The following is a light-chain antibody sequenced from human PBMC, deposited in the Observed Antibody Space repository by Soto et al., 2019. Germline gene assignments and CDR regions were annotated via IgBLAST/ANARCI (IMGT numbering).Light chain of an antibody. Sequence: QSVLTQPPSMSGAPGQRVTISCTGSSPNIGAGYDVHWYQLLPGTAPKLLIYGNTNRPSGVPDRFSGSKSGTSASLAITGLRAEDEADYYCQSHDSSLNSWVFGGGTKLTVL. CDR3: QSHDSSLNSWV. V-gene: IGLV1-40*01. CDR1: SPNIGAGYD. CDR2: GNT. J-gene: IGLJ3*02.